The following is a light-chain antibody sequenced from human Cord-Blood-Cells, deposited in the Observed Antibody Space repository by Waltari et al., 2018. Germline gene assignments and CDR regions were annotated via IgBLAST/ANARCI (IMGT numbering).Light chain of an antibody. V-gene: IGLV3-19*01. J-gene: IGLJ2*01. Sequence: SSELTQDPAVSVVLGQTVRITCQGDSLRSYYASWYQQKPGQAPVLVIYGKNNRPSGIPDLFAGTSSGNTASLTITGAQAEDEADYYCNSRDSSGNHVVFGGGTKLTVL. CDR1: SLRSYY. CDR3: NSRDSSGNHVV. CDR2: GKN.